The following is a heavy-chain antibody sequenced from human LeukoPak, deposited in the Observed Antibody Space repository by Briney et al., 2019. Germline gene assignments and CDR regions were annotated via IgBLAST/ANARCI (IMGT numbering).Heavy chain of an antibody. CDR1: GGSISSSSYY. Sequence: SETLSLTCTVSGGSISSSSYYWGWIRQPPGKGLEWIGSIYYSGSTYYNPSLKSRVTISVDTSKTQFSLKLSSVTAADTAVYYCARKYSSGPGVFDYWGQGTLVTVSS. J-gene: IGHJ4*02. CDR2: IYYSGST. CDR3: ARKYSSGPGVFDY. V-gene: IGHV4-39*07. D-gene: IGHD6-19*01.